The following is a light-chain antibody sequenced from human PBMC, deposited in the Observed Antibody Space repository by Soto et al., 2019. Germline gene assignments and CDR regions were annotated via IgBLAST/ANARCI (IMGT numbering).Light chain of an antibody. CDR1: QSVSID. Sequence: EIVMTQSPATLSVSPVERGTVSCRASQSVSIDLAWYQQTPGQGPRLLIYGASSRATGTPDRFSGSGSGTDFTLTINRLEPEDFALYYCQQYGSSPPTFGQGTKVDI. CDR3: QQYGSSPPT. CDR2: GAS. J-gene: IGKJ1*01. V-gene: IGKV3-20*01.